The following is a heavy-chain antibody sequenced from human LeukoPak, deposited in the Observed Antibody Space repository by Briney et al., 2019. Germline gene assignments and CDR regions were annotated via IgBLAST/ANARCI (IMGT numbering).Heavy chain of an antibody. CDR2: IIPIFGTA. CDR1: GGTFSSYA. J-gene: IGHJ4*02. CDR3: ARSRIAAAHFDY. D-gene: IGHD6-13*01. V-gene: IGHV1-69*13. Sequence: SVKVSCKASGGTFSSYAISWVRQAPGQGLEWMGGIIPIFGTANYAQKFQGRVTITADESTSTAYMELSSLRSEDAAVYYCARSRIAAAHFDYWGQGTLVTVSS.